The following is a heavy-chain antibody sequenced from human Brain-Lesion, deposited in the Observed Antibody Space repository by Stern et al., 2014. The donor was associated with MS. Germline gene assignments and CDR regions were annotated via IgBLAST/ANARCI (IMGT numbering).Heavy chain of an antibody. J-gene: IGHJ4*02. D-gene: IGHD1-14*01. CDR1: GSTFDDYA. Sequence: EVQLEESGGDLVQPGRSLRLSCAAFGSTFDDYAMHWVRQAPGKGLEWVAGISWNSGTIGYADSVKGRFTTSRDNAYSSLYLQMNSLRPEDTALYYCARDITGSSAYFAYWGQGTLVTVSS. CDR2: ISWNSGTI. V-gene: IGHV3-9*01. CDR3: ARDITGSSAYFAY.